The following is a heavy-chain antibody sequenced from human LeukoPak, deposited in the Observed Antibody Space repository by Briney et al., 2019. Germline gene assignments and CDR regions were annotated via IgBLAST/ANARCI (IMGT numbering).Heavy chain of an antibody. CDR3: ARGVSGYDYFDY. CDR2: ISYDGSNK. CDR1: GFTFSSYG. Sequence: PGRSLRLSCAASGFTFSSYGMHWVRQAPGKGLEWVAVISYDGSNKYYADSVKGRFTISRDNSKNTLYLQMNSLRAEDTAVYYCARGVSGYDYFDYWGQGTLVTVSS. D-gene: IGHD3-3*01. V-gene: IGHV3-30*03. J-gene: IGHJ4*02.